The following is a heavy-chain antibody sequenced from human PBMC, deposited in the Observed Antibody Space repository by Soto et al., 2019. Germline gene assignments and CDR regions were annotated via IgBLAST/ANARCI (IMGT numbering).Heavy chain of an antibody. D-gene: IGHD4-17*01. CDR3: AREDYGAPSPSLDY. V-gene: IGHV3-21*01. CDR2: SSGSSRHI. Sequence: GGALRLSCAASGFIFSSYSMNGVRQAPGKGLEWVSSSSGSSRHIHYADSVKGRLTSSRENAKNSLLLQMTSLRAEDTAVYYRAREDYGAPSPSLDYCGQVTKGTV. J-gene: IGHJ4*02. CDR1: GFIFSSYS.